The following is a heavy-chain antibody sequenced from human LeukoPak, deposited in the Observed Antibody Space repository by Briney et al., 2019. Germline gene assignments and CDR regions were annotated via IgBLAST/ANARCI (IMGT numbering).Heavy chain of an antibody. D-gene: IGHD5-12*01. CDR2: ISSSGSTI. CDR3: ARLDRGYSGYGRLDY. J-gene: IGHJ4*02. V-gene: IGHV3-48*04. Sequence: GGSLRLSCAASGFTFSSYSMNWVRQAPGKGLEWVSYISSSGSTIYYADSVKGRFTISRDNAKNSLYLQMNSLRAEDTAVYYCARLDRGYSGYGRLDYWGQGTLVTVSS. CDR1: GFTFSSYS.